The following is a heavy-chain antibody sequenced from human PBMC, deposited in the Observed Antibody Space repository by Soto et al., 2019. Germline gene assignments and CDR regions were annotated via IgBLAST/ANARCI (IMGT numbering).Heavy chain of an antibody. CDR2: INPFDGSR. CDR1: GYIFTSYY. Sequence: ASVKVSCKASGYIFTSYYIHWVRQAPGQGLEWMGWINPFDGSRMFAQSFQGRVTMTRDTSTSTVYMEVSSLRSEDTAVYYCARNQRRWFGELAYYYYYGMDVWGQGTTVTVSS. V-gene: IGHV1-46*01. J-gene: IGHJ6*02. CDR3: ARNQRRWFGELAYYYYYGMDV. D-gene: IGHD3-10*01.